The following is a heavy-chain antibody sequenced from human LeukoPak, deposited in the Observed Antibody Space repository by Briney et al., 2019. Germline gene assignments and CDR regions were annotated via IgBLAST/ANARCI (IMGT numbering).Heavy chain of an antibody. D-gene: IGHD3-22*01. J-gene: IGHJ4*02. CDR1: GFTFSSYA. V-gene: IGHV3-30-3*01. Sequence: VGSLRLSCAASGFTFSSYAMHWVRQAPGKGLEWVAVISYDGSNKYYADSVKGRFTISRDNSKNTLYLQMNSLRAEDTAVYYCARVYETNGYLYWGQGSLVTVSS. CDR2: ISYDGSNK. CDR3: ARVYETNGYLY.